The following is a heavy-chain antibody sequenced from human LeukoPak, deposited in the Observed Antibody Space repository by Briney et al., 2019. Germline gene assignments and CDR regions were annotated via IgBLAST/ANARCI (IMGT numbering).Heavy chain of an antibody. CDR1: GGTFSSYA. Sequence: SVKVSCKASGGTFSSYAISWVRQAPGQGLEWMGGIIPIFGTANCAQKFQGRVTITADVSTSTAYMELSSLRSEDTAVYYCARGRHCSSTSCYPYYYYGMDVWGQGTTVTVSS. CDR3: ARGRHCSSTSCYPYYYYGMDV. J-gene: IGHJ6*02. D-gene: IGHD2-2*01. V-gene: IGHV1-69*01. CDR2: IIPIFGTA.